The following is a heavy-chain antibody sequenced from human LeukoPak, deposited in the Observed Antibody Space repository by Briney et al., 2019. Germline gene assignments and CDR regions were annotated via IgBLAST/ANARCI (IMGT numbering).Heavy chain of an antibody. J-gene: IGHJ4*02. CDR3: ARSGNGDVDY. V-gene: IGHV4-39*01. CDR2: IYYSGST. D-gene: IGHD4-23*01. Sequence: PSETLSLTCTVSGGSISSSSYYWGWIRQPPGKGLEWIGSIYYSGSTYYNPSLKSRVTISVDTSKNQFSLKLSSVTAADTAVYYCARSGNGDVDYWGQGTLVTVSS. CDR1: GGSISSSSYY.